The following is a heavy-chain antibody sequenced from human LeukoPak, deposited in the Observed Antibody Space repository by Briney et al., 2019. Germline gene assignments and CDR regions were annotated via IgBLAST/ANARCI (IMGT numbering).Heavy chain of an antibody. CDR1: GFTFSDYY. CDR3: ANDLTPAAIFFAFDY. J-gene: IGHJ4*02. CDR2: ISSSGSTI. V-gene: IGHV3-11*01. Sequence: PGGSLRLSCAASGFTFSDYYMSWIRQAPGKGLEWVSYISSSGSTIYYADSVKGRFTISRDNAKNSLYLQMNSLRAEDTAVYYCANDLTPAAIFFAFDYWGQGTLVTVSS. D-gene: IGHD2-2*02.